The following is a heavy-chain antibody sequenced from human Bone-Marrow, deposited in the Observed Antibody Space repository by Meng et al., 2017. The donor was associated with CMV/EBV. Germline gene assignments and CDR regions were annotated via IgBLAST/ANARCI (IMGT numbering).Heavy chain of an antibody. Sequence: GESLKISCAASGFTFSSYTMNWVRQAPGKGLEWVAVIQSDSWRTYYADSVKGRFTISRDNSQNTLYLQMNSLRAEDTAIYYCAKDYVVRGGLFDYWGQGTLVTVSS. J-gene: IGHJ4*02. D-gene: IGHD3-10*02. V-gene: IGHV3-23*03. CDR3: AKDYVVRGGLFDY. CDR1: GFTFSSYT. CDR2: IQSDSWRT.